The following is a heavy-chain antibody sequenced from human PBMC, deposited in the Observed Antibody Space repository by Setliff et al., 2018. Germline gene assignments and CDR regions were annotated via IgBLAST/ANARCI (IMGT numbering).Heavy chain of an antibody. Sequence: ASVKVSCKTSDYLLTSYGLTWVRQAPGQGLDWMGWISPYNGHTNYAQKFQDRVTMTTETSTKTAYLQLTNLRSDDTAIYFCSRLVRFCTRTSCQRLSGDEYWGQGALVTVSS. J-gene: IGHJ4*02. CDR2: ISPYNGHT. D-gene: IGHD2-2*01. V-gene: IGHV1-18*01. CDR1: DYLLTSYG. CDR3: SRLVRFCTRTSCQRLSGDEY.